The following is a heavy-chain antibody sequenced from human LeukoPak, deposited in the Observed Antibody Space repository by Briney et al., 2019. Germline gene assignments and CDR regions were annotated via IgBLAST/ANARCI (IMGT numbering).Heavy chain of an antibody. J-gene: IGHJ4*02. V-gene: IGHV3-23*01. CDR1: GFSSSNYA. Sequence: PGGSLRLTRAVSGFSSSNYAMSWVRQAPGKGLEWVSSITSSGDDTFYAVSVKGRFTISRDNSWDTVFLQMNSLRADDTAVYYCAFDWGFDYWGQGTLVTVSS. D-gene: IGHD3-16*01. CDR2: ITSSGDDT. CDR3: AFDWGFDY.